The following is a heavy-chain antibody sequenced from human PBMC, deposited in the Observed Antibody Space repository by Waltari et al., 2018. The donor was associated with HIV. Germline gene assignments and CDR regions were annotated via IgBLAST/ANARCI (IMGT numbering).Heavy chain of an antibody. D-gene: IGHD2-15*01. CDR2: IYYSGRT. CDR1: GGSISSSSYY. V-gene: IGHV4-39*01. J-gene: IGHJ4*02. CDR3: ARRRYCSGGSCSRRGFDY. Sequence: QLQLQESGPGLVKPSETLSLTCTVSGGSISSSSYYWGWIRQPPGKGREWIGSIYYSGRTYYNPSLKSRVTISVDTSKNQFSLKLSSVTAADTAVYYCARRRYCSGGSCSRRGFDYWGQGTLVTVSS.